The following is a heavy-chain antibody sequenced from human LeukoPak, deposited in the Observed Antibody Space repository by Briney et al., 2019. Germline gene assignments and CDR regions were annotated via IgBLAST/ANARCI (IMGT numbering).Heavy chain of an antibody. CDR2: IIPIFGTA. CDR1: GGTFTSYA. D-gene: IGHD7-27*01. Sequence: GSSVKVSCKASGGTFTSYAISWVRQAPGQGLEWMGGIIPIFGTANYAQKFQGRVTITTDESTSTAYMELSSLRSEDTAVYYCARALGMDYAFDIWGQGTMVTVSS. CDR3: ARALGMDYAFDI. V-gene: IGHV1-69*05. J-gene: IGHJ3*02.